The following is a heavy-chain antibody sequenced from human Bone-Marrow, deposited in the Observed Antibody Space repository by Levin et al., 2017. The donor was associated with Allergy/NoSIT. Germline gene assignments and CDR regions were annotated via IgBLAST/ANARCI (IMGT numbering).Heavy chain of an antibody. D-gene: IGHD6-19*01. Sequence: SQTLSLTCTVSGGSISSGGYYWSWIRQHPGKGLEWIGYIYYSGSTYYNPSLKSRVTISVDTSKNQFSLKLSSVTAADTAVYYCARQWRPHGWFDPWGQGTLVTVSS. CDR2: IYYSGST. J-gene: IGHJ5*02. CDR3: ARQWRPHGWFDP. V-gene: IGHV4-31*03. CDR1: GGSISSGGYY.